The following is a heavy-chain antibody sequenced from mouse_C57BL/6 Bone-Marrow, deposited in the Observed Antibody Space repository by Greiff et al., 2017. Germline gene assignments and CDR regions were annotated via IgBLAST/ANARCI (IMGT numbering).Heavy chain of an antibody. J-gene: IGHJ3*01. CDR2: IYPRSGNT. V-gene: IGHV1-81*01. CDR3: ARERAY. CDR1: GYTFTSYG. Sequence: VQLQQSGAELARPGASVKLSCKASGYTFTSYGITWVKQRTGQGLEWIGEIYPRSGNTYYNEKFKGKATLTADKSSSTAYMEPRGLTSEYSAVXFCARERAYWGQGTLVTVSA.